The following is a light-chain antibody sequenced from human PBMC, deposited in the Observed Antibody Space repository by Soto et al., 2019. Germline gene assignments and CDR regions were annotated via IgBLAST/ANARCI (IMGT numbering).Light chain of an antibody. V-gene: IGLV1-44*01. Sequence: QSVLTQPPSASGTPGQRVSISCSGSGSNIGSNTVNWYQHLPGTAPKLLIYGNSQRPSGVPDRFSGSKSGTSASLAISGLQPEDEAHYFCAAWDDSLNVVVFGGGTKLTVL. CDR2: GNS. J-gene: IGLJ2*01. CDR3: AAWDDSLNVVV. CDR1: GSNIGSNT.